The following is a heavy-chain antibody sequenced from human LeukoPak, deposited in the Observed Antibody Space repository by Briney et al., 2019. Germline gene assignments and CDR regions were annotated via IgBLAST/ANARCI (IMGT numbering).Heavy chain of an antibody. CDR2: IWYDGSSK. CDR3: ARVADSSGYSTDF. V-gene: IGHV3-33*01. D-gene: IGHD3-22*01. Sequence: PGGSLRLSCTASGFTFSSYGMHCVRQAPGKGLEWVAVIWYDGSSKYYADSVKGRFTISRDDSKNTLYLQMNSLRAEDTAVYYCARVADSSGYSTDFWGQGTLVTVSS. CDR1: GFTFSSYG. J-gene: IGHJ4*02.